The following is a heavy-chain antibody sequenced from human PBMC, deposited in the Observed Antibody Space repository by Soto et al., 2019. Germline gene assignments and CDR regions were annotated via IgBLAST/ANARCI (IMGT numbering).Heavy chain of an antibody. J-gene: IGHJ4*02. V-gene: IGHV3-30*18. D-gene: IGHD3-22*01. CDR1: EFAFSSYA. CDR2: ISYDGSKK. CDR3: AKLGFDSSGASLMFDC. Sequence: QVHLVESGGGVVQAGRSLRLSCAASEFAFSSYAMHWVRRAPGKGLEWVAIISYDGSKKYYADSVKGRFTISRDNSKNTLSLQMDSLRVEDTAIYYCAKLGFDSSGASLMFDCWGQGTQVTVSS.